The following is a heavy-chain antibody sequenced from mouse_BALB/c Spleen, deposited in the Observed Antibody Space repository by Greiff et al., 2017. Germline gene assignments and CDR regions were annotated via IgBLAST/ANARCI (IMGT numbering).Heavy chain of an antibody. J-gene: IGHJ4*01. Sequence: EVKLVESGGGLVQPGGSMKLSCVASGFTFSNYWMNWVRQSPEKGLEWVAEIRLKSNNYATHYAESVKGRFTISRDDSKSSVYLQMNNLRAEDTGIYYCTSITPMDYWGQGISVTVSS. CDR3: TSITPMDY. CDR2: IRLKSNNYAT. CDR1: GFTFSNYW. V-gene: IGHV6-6*02. D-gene: IGHD1-1*01.